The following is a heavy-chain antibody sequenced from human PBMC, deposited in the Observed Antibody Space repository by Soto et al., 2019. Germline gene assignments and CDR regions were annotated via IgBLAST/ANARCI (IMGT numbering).Heavy chain of an antibody. CDR2: IYYSGST. J-gene: IGHJ5*02. CDR3: ARVGYYYGSGSYSPGWFDP. CDR1: GGSISSYY. V-gene: IGHV4-59*01. D-gene: IGHD3-10*01. Sequence: LALTCTVSGGSISSYYWSWIRQPPGKGLEWIGYIYYSGSTNYNPSLKSRVTISVDTSKNQFSLKLSSVTAADTAVYYCARVGYYYGSGSYSPGWFDPWGQGTLVTVSS.